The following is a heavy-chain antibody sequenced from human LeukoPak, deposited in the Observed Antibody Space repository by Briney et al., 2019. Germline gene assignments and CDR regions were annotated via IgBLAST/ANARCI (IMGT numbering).Heavy chain of an antibody. V-gene: IGHV4-39*07. CDR3: ARGLRVTTNYFDY. Sequence: LETLSLTCTVSGGSISSSSYYWGWIRQPPGKGLEWIGSIYYTGTTYYNPSLKSRATVSVDTSKNQFSLNLRSVTAADTAVYYCARGLRVTTNYFDYWGQGTLVTVSS. CDR1: GGSISSSSYY. D-gene: IGHD4-17*01. CDR2: IYYTGTT. J-gene: IGHJ4*01.